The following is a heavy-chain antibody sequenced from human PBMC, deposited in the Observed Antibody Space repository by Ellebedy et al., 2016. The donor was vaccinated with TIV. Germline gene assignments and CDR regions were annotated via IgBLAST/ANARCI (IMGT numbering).Heavy chain of an antibody. CDR1: GFTFSSYA. D-gene: IGHD3-22*01. CDR3: AKGRGGGSDSSAPRYYFDY. V-gene: IGHV3-23*01. Sequence: PGGSLRLSCAASGFTFSSYAMSWVRQATGKGLEWVSTISSTGSRTYYADSVEGRFIISRDNSKKTLYLQMNSLRAEDTALYYCAKGRGGGSDSSAPRYYFDYWGLGTLVTVSS. J-gene: IGHJ4*02. CDR2: ISSTGSRT.